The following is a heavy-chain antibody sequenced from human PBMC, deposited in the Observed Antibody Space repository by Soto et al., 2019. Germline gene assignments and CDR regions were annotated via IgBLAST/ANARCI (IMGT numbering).Heavy chain of an antibody. D-gene: IGHD3-22*01. CDR1: GFTFSSYA. CDR2: ISYDGSNK. Sequence: PGGSLRLSCAASGFTFSSYAMHWVRQAPGKGLEWVAVISYDGSNKYYADSVKGRFTISRDNSKNTLYLQMNRLRAEDTAVYYCASDLRGTYYSDSSGYYPDYWGQGTLVTVSS. V-gene: IGHV3-30-3*01. J-gene: IGHJ4*02. CDR3: ASDLRGTYYSDSSGYYPDY.